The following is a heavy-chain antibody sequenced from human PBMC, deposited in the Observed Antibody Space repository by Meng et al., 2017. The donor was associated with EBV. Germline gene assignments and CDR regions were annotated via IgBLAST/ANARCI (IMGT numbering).Heavy chain of an antibody. D-gene: IGHD3-10*01. V-gene: IGHV1-69*01. Sequence: QGQVGQAGAEEKRPGSSVKISCKTSGGPFRSDAVSWVRQGPGQGLEWLGGLIPMSGAPHYTQKFQDRVTITADEYTRTHYMELSSLRSDDTAMYYCASESGRGFTPDFWGQGTLVTVSS. CDR1: GGPFRSDA. CDR3: ASESGRGFTPDF. J-gene: IGHJ4*02. CDR2: LIPMSGAP.